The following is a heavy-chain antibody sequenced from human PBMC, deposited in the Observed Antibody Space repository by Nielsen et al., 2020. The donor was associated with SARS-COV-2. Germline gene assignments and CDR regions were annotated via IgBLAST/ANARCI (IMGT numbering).Heavy chain of an antibody. D-gene: IGHD5-18*01. Sequence: GESLKISCAASGFTFDDYAMHWVRQAPGKGLEWVSGINWNGGSTGYADSVKGRFTISRDNAKNSLYLQMNSLRAEDTAVYYCASGLWLLYYWGQGTLVTVSS. V-gene: IGHV3-20*04. CDR3: ASGLWLLYY. CDR1: GFTFDDYA. CDR2: INWNGGST. J-gene: IGHJ4*02.